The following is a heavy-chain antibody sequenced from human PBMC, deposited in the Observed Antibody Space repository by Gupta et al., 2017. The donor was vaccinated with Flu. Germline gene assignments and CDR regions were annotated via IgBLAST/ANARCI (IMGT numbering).Heavy chain of an antibody. D-gene: IGHD3-22*01. CDR1: GFFFSTHA. CDR3: ANNPQVDSIFYGMAV. V-gene: IGHV3-23*01. CDR2: ISTGGADI. J-gene: IGHJ6*02. Sequence: EVKLLASGGGLVPPGGSLRLQCAASGFFFSTHAVTWVRQAPGKGLECGSTISTGGADIYYADSVKGRFTISRDDSRVTLYLQMNSLRVDDTALYFCANNPQVDSIFYGMAVCGQWTSVTVSS.